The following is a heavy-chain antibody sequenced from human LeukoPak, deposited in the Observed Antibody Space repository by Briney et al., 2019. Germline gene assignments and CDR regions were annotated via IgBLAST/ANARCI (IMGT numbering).Heavy chain of an antibody. J-gene: IGHJ3*02. Sequence: GGSLRLSCAASGFTFSSYAMSWVRQAPGKGLEWVSAISGSGGSTYYADSVKGRFTISRDNSKNTLYLQMNSLRAEDTAVYYCAKGGIVVVPAAIWSPMDAFDIWGQGTMVTVSS. D-gene: IGHD2-2*01. V-gene: IGHV3-23*01. CDR1: GFTFSSYA. CDR2: ISGSGGST. CDR3: AKGGIVVVPAAIWSPMDAFDI.